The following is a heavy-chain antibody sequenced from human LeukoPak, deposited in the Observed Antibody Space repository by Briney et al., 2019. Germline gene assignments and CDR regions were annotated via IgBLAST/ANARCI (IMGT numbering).Heavy chain of an antibody. CDR1: GYTFTVYY. V-gene: IGHV1-2*02. Sequence: ASVKLSCKASGYTFTVYYMHWLRRAPGQGLGWMVWINPNICVTNYAQKFQGRITMTRDTSISTAYMELSRLISDDTAVYYCARDKSASSGWYSYFDYWGQGTLVTVSS. D-gene: IGHD6-19*01. CDR2: INPNICVT. CDR3: ARDKSASSGWYSYFDY. J-gene: IGHJ4*02.